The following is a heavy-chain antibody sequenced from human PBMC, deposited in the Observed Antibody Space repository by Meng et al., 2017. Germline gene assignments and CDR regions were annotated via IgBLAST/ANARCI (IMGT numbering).Heavy chain of an antibody. CDR1: GYNFPDYY. D-gene: IGHD6-25*01. J-gene: IGHJ4*02. CDR2: INPKSGDT. CDR3: ARDEDISAAGKLFGDY. V-gene: IGHV1-2*06. Sequence: VPRVQLGAEVKEPGASVKVSCKPSGYNFPDYYIPWVRRAPGQGLEWMGRINPKSGDTHYAQKFQARVTMTGDTSISTAYMELSGLRSDDTAMYYCARDEDISAAGKLFGDYWGQGTLVTASS.